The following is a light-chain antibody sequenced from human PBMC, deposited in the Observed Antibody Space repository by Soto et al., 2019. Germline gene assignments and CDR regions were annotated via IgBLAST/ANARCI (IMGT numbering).Light chain of an antibody. V-gene: IGKV3D-15*01. Sequence: EIAMTQSPVTLSASPGERVTLSCRASQSVNINLDWYQQRPGQAPRVLIYGASNRASGIPDRFSGSGTGTEFTLTISSLEPDDFALYYCQKYKEWRPRTYGGGTRVEIK. J-gene: IGKJ4*01. CDR3: QKYKEWRPRT. CDR2: GAS. CDR1: QSVNIN.